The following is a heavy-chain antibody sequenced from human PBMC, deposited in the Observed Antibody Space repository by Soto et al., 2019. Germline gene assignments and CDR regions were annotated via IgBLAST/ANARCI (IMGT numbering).Heavy chain of an antibody. D-gene: IGHD3-22*01. Sequence: QVQLQESGPGLVKPSQTLSLTCTVSGGSISSGGYYWSWIRQHPGKGLEWIGYIYYSGSTYYNPSLKSRVTTSVDPSKNQFSLKLSSVTAADTAVYYCAREEHYDSSGPMAIWGQGTMVTVSS. V-gene: IGHV4-31*03. CDR2: IYYSGST. CDR3: AREEHYDSSGPMAI. J-gene: IGHJ3*02. CDR1: GGSISSGGYY.